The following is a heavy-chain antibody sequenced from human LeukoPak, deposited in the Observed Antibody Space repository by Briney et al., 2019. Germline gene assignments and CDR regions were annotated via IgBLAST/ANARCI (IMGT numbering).Heavy chain of an antibody. CDR1: GFTFNSYS. J-gene: IGHJ3*02. D-gene: IGHD6-25*01. V-gene: IGHV3-21*01. CDR2: ISSSSSYI. Sequence: GGSLRLSCAASGFTFNSYSMNWVRQAPGKGLEWVSSISSSSSYIYYADSVKGRFTISRDNAKNSLYLQMNSLRAEDTAVYYCARVGGYDAFDIWGQGTMVTVSS. CDR3: ARVGGYDAFDI.